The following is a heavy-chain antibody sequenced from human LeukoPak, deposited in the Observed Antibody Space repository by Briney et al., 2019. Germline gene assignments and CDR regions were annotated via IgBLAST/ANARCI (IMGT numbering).Heavy chain of an antibody. Sequence: GGSLRLSCAASGFTFSNYWMGWVRQAPGKRLEWVSYISSSGSTIYYADSVKGRFTISRDNAKNSLYLQMNSLRAEDTAVYYCARDLSSGSYYRDYWGQGTLVTVSS. J-gene: IGHJ4*02. CDR3: ARDLSSGSYYRDY. V-gene: IGHV3-11*01. D-gene: IGHD1-26*01. CDR2: ISSSGSTI. CDR1: GFTFSNYW.